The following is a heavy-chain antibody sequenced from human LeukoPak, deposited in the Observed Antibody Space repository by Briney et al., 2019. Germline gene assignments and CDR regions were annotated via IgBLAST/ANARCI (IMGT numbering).Heavy chain of an antibody. V-gene: IGHV1-8*01. D-gene: IGHD4-17*01. CDR3: ARGLYYGDYVFGFDP. J-gene: IGHJ5*02. Sequence: ASVNVSCKASGYTFTSYDINWVRQATGQGLEWMGWMNPNSGNTGYAQKFQCRVTMTRNTPISTAHMELSSLRSEATAVYYCARGLYYGDYVFGFDPWGQGTLVTVSS. CDR2: MNPNSGNT. CDR1: GYTFTSYD.